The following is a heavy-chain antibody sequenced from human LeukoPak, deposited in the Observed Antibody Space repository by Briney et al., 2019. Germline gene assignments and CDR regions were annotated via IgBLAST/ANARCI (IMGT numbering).Heavy chain of an antibody. CDR1: GFTFSSYR. CDR2: INHSGST. D-gene: IGHD6-13*01. V-gene: IGHV4-34*01. CDR3: ARATGYSSSWYFWYFDL. Sequence: PGGSLRLSCADSGFTFSSYRMNWVRQAPGKGLEWIGEINHSGSTNYNPSLKSRVTISVDTSKNQFSLKLSSVTAADTAVYYCARATGYSSSWYFWYFDLWGRGTLVTVSS. J-gene: IGHJ2*01.